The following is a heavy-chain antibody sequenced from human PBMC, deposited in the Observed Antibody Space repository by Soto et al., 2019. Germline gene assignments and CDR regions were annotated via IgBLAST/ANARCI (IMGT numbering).Heavy chain of an antibody. CDR2: ISSNGGST. CDR1: GFTFSSYP. D-gene: IGHD5-18*01. Sequence: GGSLRLSCAASGFTFSSYPMHWFRQAPGKGLEYVSAISSNGGSTYYANSVKDRFTISRDNSKNTLYLQMGSLRAEDIAVYYCARDSGGYTYGPGYWGQGSLVTVSS. V-gene: IGHV3-64*01. J-gene: IGHJ4*02. CDR3: ARDSGGYTYGPGY.